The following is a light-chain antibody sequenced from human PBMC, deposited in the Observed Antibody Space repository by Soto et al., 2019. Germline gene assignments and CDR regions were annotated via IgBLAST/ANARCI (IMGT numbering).Light chain of an antibody. J-gene: IGKJ5*01. CDR3: QQRSNWPIT. CDR2: GAS. CDR1: QSVSGN. Sequence: EMVMTQSPVTLSVSPGEGATLSCRASQSVSGNLAWYQQKPGQAPRLLIYGASSRATGIPDRFSGSGSGTDFTLTISRLEPEDFAVYYCQQRSNWPITFGQGTRLEIK. V-gene: IGKV3D-20*02.